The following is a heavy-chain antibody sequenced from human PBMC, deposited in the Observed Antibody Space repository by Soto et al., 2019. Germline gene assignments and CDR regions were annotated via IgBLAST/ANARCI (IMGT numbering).Heavy chain of an antibody. D-gene: IGHD1-26*01. CDR3: ARGGAANTLDV. CDR1: GYTFTSYT. Sequence: ASVKVSCKASGYTFTSYTMHWVRQAPGQRLEWMGWMYAGNGNTKYSEKFQGRVTITRDTSASTAYMELSSLRSEDTAVYYCARGGAANTLDVWGKGTTVTVSS. CDR2: MYAGNGNT. J-gene: IGHJ6*04. V-gene: IGHV1-3*01.